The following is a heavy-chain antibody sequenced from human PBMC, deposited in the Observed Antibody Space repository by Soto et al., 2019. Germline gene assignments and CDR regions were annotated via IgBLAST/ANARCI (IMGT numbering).Heavy chain of an antibody. Sequence: SETLSLTCAVSGGSISSSNWWSWVRQPPGKGLEWIGEIYHSGSTNYNPSLKSRVTISVDKSKNQFSLKLSSVTAADTAVYFCARGPRGRVYAAWFDPWGQGTLVTVSS. CDR3: ARGPRGRVYAAWFDP. CDR1: GGSISSSNW. D-gene: IGHD2-8*01. J-gene: IGHJ5*02. CDR2: IYHSGST. V-gene: IGHV4-4*02.